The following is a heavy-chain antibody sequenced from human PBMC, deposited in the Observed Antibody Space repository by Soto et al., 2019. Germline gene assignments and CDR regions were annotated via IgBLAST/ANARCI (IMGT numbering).Heavy chain of an antibody. CDR1: GGTFSSYT. CDR3: ASVRRDGYYYGMDV. Sequence: QVQLVQSGAEVKKPGSSVKVSCKASGGTFSSYTISWVRQAPGQGLEWMGRIIPILGIANYAQKFQGRVTLTADKSTSTAYMELSSLRSEDTAVYYCASVRRDGYYYGMDVWGQGTTVTVSS. D-gene: IGHD6-25*01. CDR2: IIPILGIA. V-gene: IGHV1-69*02. J-gene: IGHJ6*02.